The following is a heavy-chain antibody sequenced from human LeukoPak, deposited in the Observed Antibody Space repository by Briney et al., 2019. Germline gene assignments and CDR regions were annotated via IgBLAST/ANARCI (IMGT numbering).Heavy chain of an antibody. V-gene: IGHV4-39*01. Sequence: SETLSLTCTVSGGSISSSSYYWGWIRQPPGKGLEWIGSIYYSGSTYYNPSLKSRVTISVGTSKNQFSLKLSSLTAADTAVYYCARHSREFNLFDYWGQGTLVTVSS. J-gene: IGHJ4*02. CDR2: IYYSGST. CDR1: GGSISSSSYY. D-gene: IGHD3-10*01. CDR3: ARHSREFNLFDY.